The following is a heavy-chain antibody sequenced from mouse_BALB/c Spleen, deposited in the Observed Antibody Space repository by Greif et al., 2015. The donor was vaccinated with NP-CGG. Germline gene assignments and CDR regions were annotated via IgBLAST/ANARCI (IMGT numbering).Heavy chain of an antibody. J-gene: IGHJ1*01. CDR3: ARSGYYGSSYWYFDV. V-gene: IGHV14-3*02. D-gene: IGHD1-1*01. CDR1: GFNIKDTY. Sequence: VTLKVCGAELVKPGASVKLSCTASGFNIKDTYMHWVKQRPEQGLEWIGRIDPANGNTKYDPKFQGKATITADTSSNTAYLQLSSLTSEDTAVYYCARSGYYGSSYWYFDVWGAGTTATVSS. CDR2: IDPANGNT.